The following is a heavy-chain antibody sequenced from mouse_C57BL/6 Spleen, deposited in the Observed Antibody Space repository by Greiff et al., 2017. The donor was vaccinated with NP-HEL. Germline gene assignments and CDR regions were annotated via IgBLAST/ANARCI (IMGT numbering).Heavy chain of an antibody. CDR3: ARSGSSPSYWYFDV. CDR1: GYTFTDYN. CDR2: INPNNGGT. D-gene: IGHD1-1*01. Sequence: VQLQQSGPELVKPGASVKMSCKASGYTFTDYNMHWVKQSHGKSLEWIGYINPNNGGTSYNQKFKGKATLTVNKSSSTAYMGLRRLTSEASAVYYCARSGSSPSYWYFDVWGTGTTVTVSS. V-gene: IGHV1-22*01. J-gene: IGHJ1*03.